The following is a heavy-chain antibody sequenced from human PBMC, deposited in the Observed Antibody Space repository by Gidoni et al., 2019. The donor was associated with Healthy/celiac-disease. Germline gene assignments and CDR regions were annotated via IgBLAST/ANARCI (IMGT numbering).Heavy chain of an antibody. CDR2: INHSGST. J-gene: IGHJ4*02. V-gene: IGHV4-34*01. Sequence: QVQLQQWGAGLLKPSETLSLTCAVYGGSFSGYYWSWIRQHPGKGLEWIGEINHSGSTNYNPSLKSRVTISVDTSKNQFSLKLSSVTAADTAVYYCARGRREIVVVVAATRRFDYWGQGTLVTVSS. CDR1: GGSFSGYY. D-gene: IGHD2-15*01. CDR3: ARGRREIVVVVAATRRFDY.